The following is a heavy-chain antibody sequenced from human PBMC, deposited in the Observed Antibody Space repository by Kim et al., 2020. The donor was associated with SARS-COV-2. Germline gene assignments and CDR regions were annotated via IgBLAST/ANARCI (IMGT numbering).Heavy chain of an antibody. CDR1: GGSIISGGHY. Sequence: SETLSLTCTVSGGSIISGGHYWSWIRQPPGKGLEWIGYIYYTGTPYYNPSLKSRVTISVDTSKNQFTLQLNSVTAADTAVYYCARVDGFGIHGVVIIGACDMWGGGTIVTVSA. CDR3: ARVDGFGIHGVVIIGACDM. D-gene: IGHD3-3*01. CDR2: IYYTGTP. V-gene: IGHV4-31*03. J-gene: IGHJ3*02.